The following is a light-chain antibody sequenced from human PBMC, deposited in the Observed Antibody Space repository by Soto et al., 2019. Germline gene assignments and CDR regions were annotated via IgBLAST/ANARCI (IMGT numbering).Light chain of an antibody. CDR2: AAS. J-gene: IGKJ1*01. V-gene: IGKV1-39*01. CDR3: QLSDSTWT. Sequence: DIQMTQSPSSLSASIGDRVTIACRASQNIRGYLNWYQQKPGKAPKLLIHAASSLQSGVPSRFSGSGSGTDFTLTISSLQTEDFAAYYCQLSDSTWTFGRGTKVDIX. CDR1: QNIRGY.